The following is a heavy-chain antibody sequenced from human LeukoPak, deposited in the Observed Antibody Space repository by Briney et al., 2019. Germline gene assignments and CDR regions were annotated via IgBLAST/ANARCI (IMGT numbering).Heavy chain of an antibody. CDR1: GASLDSHY. CDR2: VFSTGTA. V-gene: IGHV4-59*11. CDR3: ARSGWEVIRT. Sequence: SEILSLTCTVSGASLDSHYWTWIRQPPGKGLEWIGYVFSTGTADYNPSLRGRVTISMDMSKNQFSLNLTSVTTADTAVYYCARSGWEVIRTWGQGTLVAVSS. J-gene: IGHJ5*02. D-gene: IGHD1-26*01.